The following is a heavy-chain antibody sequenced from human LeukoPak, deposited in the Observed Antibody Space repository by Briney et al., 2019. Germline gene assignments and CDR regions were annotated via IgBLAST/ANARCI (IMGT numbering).Heavy chain of an antibody. Sequence: SETLSLTCTVSGGSISSYYWSWIRQPPGKGLEWIGYIYYSGSTYYNPSLKSRVTISVDTSKNQFSLKLSSVTAADTAVYYCARRERSFHFDYWGQGTLVTVSS. D-gene: IGHD1-26*01. CDR3: ARRERSFHFDY. J-gene: IGHJ4*02. CDR1: GGSISSYY. V-gene: IGHV4-59*08. CDR2: IYYSGST.